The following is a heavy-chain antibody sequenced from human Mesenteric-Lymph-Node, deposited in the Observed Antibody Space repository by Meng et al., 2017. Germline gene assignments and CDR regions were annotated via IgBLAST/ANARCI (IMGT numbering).Heavy chain of an antibody. CDR1: GGTFSSYA. D-gene: IGHD2-21*02. Sequence: SVKVSCKASGGTFSSYAISWVRQAPGQGLEWMGGIIPIFGTANYAQKFQGRVTITADESTSTAYMELSSLRSEDTAVYYCARSPLAYCGGDCYFGYWGQGTLVTVSS. CDR2: IIPIFGTA. J-gene: IGHJ4*02. CDR3: ARSPLAYCGGDCYFGY. V-gene: IGHV1-69*13.